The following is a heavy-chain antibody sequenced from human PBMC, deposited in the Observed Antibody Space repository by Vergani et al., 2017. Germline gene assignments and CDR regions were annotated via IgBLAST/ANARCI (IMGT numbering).Heavy chain of an antibody. Sequence: EVQLLEPGGGLVQPGGSRRLPCAGAGFTFDTYTMAYVRQAPGKGMEWFATISSGGGDIFYADSVKGRFTISRDNSKTTLFLQMNSLKDEDTAVYYCTTGWGLYYLHSEYFQYWGRGTLVSVSS. V-gene: IGHV3-23*01. CDR3: TTGWGLYYLHSEYFQY. J-gene: IGHJ1*01. CDR2: ISSGGGDI. CDR1: GFTFDTYT. D-gene: IGHD3-10*01.